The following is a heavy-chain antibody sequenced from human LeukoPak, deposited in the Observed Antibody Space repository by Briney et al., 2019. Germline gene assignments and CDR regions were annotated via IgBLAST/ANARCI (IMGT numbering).Heavy chain of an antibody. CDR3: ASRVVPTAFGV. V-gene: IGHV4-39*01. Sequence: SETLSLTCTVSGDSISSSSYFWGWIRQPPGKGLEWIGSIYYTGSTHYNPSLKSLFTISVDTSKNQFSLKLSSVTAADTAVYYCASRVVPTAFGVWGQGTLVTVSS. CDR1: GDSISSSSYF. D-gene: IGHD2-2*01. J-gene: IGHJ4*02. CDR2: IYYTGST.